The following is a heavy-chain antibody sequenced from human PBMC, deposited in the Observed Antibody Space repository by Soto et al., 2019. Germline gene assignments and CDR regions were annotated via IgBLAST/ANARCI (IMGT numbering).Heavy chain of an antibody. CDR2: ISGSGGST. V-gene: IGHV3-23*01. CDR3: AKEFGKLAVAGLYYFDY. D-gene: IGHD6-19*01. J-gene: IGHJ4*02. Sequence: LRLSCAASGFTFSSYAMSWVRQAPGKGLEWVSAISGSGGSTYYADSVKGRFTISRDNSKNTLYLQMNSLRAEDTAVYYCAKEFGKLAVAGLYYFDYWGQGTLVTVSS. CDR1: GFTFSSYA.